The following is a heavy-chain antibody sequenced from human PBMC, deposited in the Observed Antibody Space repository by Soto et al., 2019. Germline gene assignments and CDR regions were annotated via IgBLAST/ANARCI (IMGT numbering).Heavy chain of an antibody. Sequence: QVQLQESGPGLVEASQTLSLTCTVSGATISSGGFYWSWIRQRPGKGREWIGPLYYTGSTYYNPSLNSRVTISVDMSRNQFSLKLRSVTAADTAKYFCARDDSFYGEPGYGMNVWGQGTTVTVSS. CDR1: GATISSGGFY. CDR3: ARDDSFYGEPGYGMNV. J-gene: IGHJ6*02. CDR2: LYYTGST. D-gene: IGHD4-17*01. V-gene: IGHV4-31*03.